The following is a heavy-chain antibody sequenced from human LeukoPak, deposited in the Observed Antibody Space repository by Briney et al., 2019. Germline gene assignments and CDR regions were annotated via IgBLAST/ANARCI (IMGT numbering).Heavy chain of an antibody. CDR3: ASGLSSGWGWDY. J-gene: IGHJ4*02. CDR2: IYYSGST. Sequence: SETLSLTCTVSGGSISSSSYYWGWIRQPPGKGLEWIGSIYYSGSTYYNPSLKSRVTISVDTSKNQFSLKLSSVTAADTAVYYCASGLSSGWGWDYWGQGTLVTVSS. CDR1: GGSISSSSYY. V-gene: IGHV4-39*01. D-gene: IGHD6-19*01.